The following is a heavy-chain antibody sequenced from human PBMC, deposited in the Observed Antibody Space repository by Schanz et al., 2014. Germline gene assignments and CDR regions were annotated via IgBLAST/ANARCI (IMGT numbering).Heavy chain of an antibody. CDR2: FT. CDR3: VRELSGGTFDY. J-gene: IGHJ4*02. CDR1: GYSFSAYY. V-gene: IGHV1-2*06. Sequence: QVQLVQSGAELKNPGASVKVSCKASGYSFSAYYIHWMRQAPGRGLEWLGRFTHISQKFQGRVTMTRDTSSTTAYMELNSLRSDDTAVYYCVRELSGGTFDYWGQGALVTVSS. D-gene: IGHD1-1*01.